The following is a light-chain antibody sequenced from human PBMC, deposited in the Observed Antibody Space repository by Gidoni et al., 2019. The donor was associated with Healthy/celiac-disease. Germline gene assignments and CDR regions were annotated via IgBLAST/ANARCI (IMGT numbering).Light chain of an antibody. CDR1: SSNIGAGYD. CDR2: GNS. J-gene: IGLJ1*01. Sequence: QSVLTQPPSVSGAPGPRVAIYCTGSSSNIGAGYDVHWYQQLPGTAPNLLIYGNSNRPSGVPDRFSCSKSGTSASLAITGLPAEDEADYYCQSYDTSLSGPYYVFGTGTKVTVL. CDR3: QSYDTSLSGPYYV. V-gene: IGLV1-40*01.